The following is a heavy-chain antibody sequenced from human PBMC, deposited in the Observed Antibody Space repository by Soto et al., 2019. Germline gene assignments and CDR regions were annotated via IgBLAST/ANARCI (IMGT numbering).Heavy chain of an antibody. Sequence: GGSLRLSCAASGFSFSSSAMSWVRQAPGKGLEWVSSITASGGGTYYADSVKGRFTISRDNSKNTLYLQMNSLRAGDTATYYCANGADLYSSSWAYWGQGTLVTVSS. CDR3: ANGADLYSSSWAY. V-gene: IGHV3-23*01. CDR2: ITASGGGT. CDR1: GFSFSSSA. D-gene: IGHD6-13*01. J-gene: IGHJ4*02.